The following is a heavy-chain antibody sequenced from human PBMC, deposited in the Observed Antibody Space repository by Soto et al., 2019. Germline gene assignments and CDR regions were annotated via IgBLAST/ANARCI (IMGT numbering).Heavy chain of an antibody. CDR1: GYTFTSYG. J-gene: IGHJ6*02. Sequence: QVQLVQSGAEVKKPGASVKVSCKASGYTFTSYGLSWVRQAPGQGLEWMGWINGYTGNTNYAQKFQGRVTMTTDTSTNTAYLDLWTLISDDTAVYYCARSWVTGKGGIDVWGQGTRSPSP. CDR3: ARSWVTGKGGIDV. V-gene: IGHV1-18*01. CDR2: INGYTGNT. D-gene: IGHD3-16*01.